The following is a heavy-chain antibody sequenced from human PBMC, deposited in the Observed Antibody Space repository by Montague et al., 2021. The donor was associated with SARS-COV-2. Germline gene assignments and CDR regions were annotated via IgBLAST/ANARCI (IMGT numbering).Heavy chain of an antibody. J-gene: IGHJ6*03. V-gene: IGHV4-34*01. CDR3: ARGRIEVSMIVVVLTGASYYMDV. D-gene: IGHD3-22*01. CDR2: INNSGST. Sequence: SETLSLTCAVSGGLYSGHYWSWIRQPPGKGLEWIGEINNSGSTNYNPSLKSRVTISVDTSKNQFSLKLHSVTAAGTAVYYCARGRIEVSMIVVVLTGASYYMDVWGKGTTVTVSS. CDR1: GGLYSGHY.